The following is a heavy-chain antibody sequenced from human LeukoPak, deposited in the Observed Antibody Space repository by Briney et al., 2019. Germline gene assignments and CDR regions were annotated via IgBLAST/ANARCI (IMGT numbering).Heavy chain of an antibody. J-gene: IGHJ4*02. V-gene: IGHV3-23*01. CDR3: AKDLRTDYPLEY. CDR2: ISGSGGST. Sequence: GGSQRLSCAASGFTFSSYVMTWVRQAPGKGLEWVSGISGSGGSTYYADSVKGRFTISRDNSKNTLYLQMKSLRAEDTAVYYCAKDLRTDYPLEYWGQGTLVTVSS. D-gene: IGHD3/OR15-3a*01. CDR1: GFTFSSYV.